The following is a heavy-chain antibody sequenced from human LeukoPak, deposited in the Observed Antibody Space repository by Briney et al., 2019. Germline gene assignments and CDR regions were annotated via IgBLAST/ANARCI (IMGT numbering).Heavy chain of an antibody. CDR2: IYSGGST. D-gene: IGHD1-20*01. V-gene: IGHV3-53*01. Sequence: GGSLRLSCAAPGFIVSSNQMSWVRQAPGKALEWVSVIYSGGSTYYADSVKGRFTISRDNSKNTLYLQMNNLRAEDTAVYYCASNLLRWGQGTLVTVSS. J-gene: IGHJ4*02. CDR3: ASNLLR. CDR1: GFIVSSNQ.